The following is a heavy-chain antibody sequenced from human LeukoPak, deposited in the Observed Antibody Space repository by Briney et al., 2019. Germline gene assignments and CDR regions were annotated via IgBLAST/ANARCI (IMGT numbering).Heavy chain of an antibody. J-gene: IGHJ3*02. CDR1: GFTFSYFY. Sequence: GGSLRLSCAASGFTFSYFYMSWIRQAPGKGLECIAYISAGPIYYADSVKGRFTISRDNVKNSLYLQMNSLRAEDTAVYYCAKDISGWYGSFAFDIWGQGTMVTVSS. CDR2: ISAGPI. D-gene: IGHD6-19*01. V-gene: IGHV3-11*01. CDR3: AKDISGWYGSFAFDI.